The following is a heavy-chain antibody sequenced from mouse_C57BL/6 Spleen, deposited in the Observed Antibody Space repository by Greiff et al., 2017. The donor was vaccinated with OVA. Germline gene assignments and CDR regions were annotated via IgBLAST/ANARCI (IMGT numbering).Heavy chain of an antibody. CDR2: IYPGDGDT. V-gene: IGHV1-80*01. D-gene: IGHD2-12*01. Sequence: QVQLQQSGAELVKPGASVKISCKASGYAFSSYWMNWVKQRPGKGLEWIGQIYPGDGDTNYNGKFKGKATLTADKSSSTAYMQLSSLTSEDSAVYFCAKAYCYDGYWYFDVWGTGTTVTVSS. CDR3: AKAYCYDGYWYFDV. J-gene: IGHJ1*03. CDR1: GYAFSSYW.